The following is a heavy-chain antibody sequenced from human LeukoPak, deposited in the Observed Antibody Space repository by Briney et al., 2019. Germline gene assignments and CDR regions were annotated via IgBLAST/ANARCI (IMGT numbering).Heavy chain of an antibody. Sequence: GGSLRLSCAASGFTFSSYEMNWVRQAPGKGLEWVSYISSSGSTIYYADSVKGRFTISRDNSKNTLYLQMNSLRAEDTAVYYCAKGHYYDSSGYYYDYWGQGTLVTVSS. V-gene: IGHV3-48*03. D-gene: IGHD3-22*01. CDR3: AKGHYYDSSGYYYDY. CDR1: GFTFSSYE. CDR2: ISSSGSTI. J-gene: IGHJ4*02.